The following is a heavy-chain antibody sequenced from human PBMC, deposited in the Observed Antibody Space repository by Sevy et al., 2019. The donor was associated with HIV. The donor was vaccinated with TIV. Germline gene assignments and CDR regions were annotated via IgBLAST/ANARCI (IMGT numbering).Heavy chain of an antibody. D-gene: IGHD3-16*01. CDR2: ISSYSYI. CDR3: ARDGGNYFDY. Sequence: GGSLRLSCEASGFTFTSYSMNWVRQAPGKGLEWVSSISSYSYISYADSVKGRFTVSRDNAKNSLYLQMNSLRAEDMAVYYCARDGGNYFDYWGQGTLDTVSS. J-gene: IGHJ4*02. CDR1: GFTFTSYS. V-gene: IGHV3-21*01.